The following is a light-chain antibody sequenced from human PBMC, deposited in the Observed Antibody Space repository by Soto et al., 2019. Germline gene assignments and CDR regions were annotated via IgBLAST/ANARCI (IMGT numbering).Light chain of an antibody. CDR1: QSVGSG. CDR2: GAS. V-gene: IGKV3-20*01. Sequence: EIVLTQYPATLSSFPGDRVTLSCRASQSVGSGLSWYQQKPDQAPRLLIYGASSRATGIPDRFSGSGSATDFTLTISRLEPEDFAVYYCQQYGLSPRTFGQGTKVDIK. CDR3: QQYGLSPRT. J-gene: IGKJ1*01.